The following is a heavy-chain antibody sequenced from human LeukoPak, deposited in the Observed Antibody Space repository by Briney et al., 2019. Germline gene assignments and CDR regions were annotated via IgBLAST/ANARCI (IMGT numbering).Heavy chain of an antibody. CDR1: GGTFSSYA. D-gene: IGHD6-13*01. Sequence: SVKVSCKASGGTFSSYAISWVRQAPGQGLEWMGGIIPIFGITNYAQKFQGRVTITADESTSTVYMELSSLRSDDTAVYYCAREQGSPAVYWFDPWGQGTLVTVSS. J-gene: IGHJ5*02. CDR3: AREQGSPAVYWFDP. CDR2: IIPIFGIT. V-gene: IGHV1-69*13.